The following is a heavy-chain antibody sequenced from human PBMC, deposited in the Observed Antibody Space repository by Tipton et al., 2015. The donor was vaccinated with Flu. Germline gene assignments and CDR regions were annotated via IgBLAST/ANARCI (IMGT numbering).Heavy chain of an antibody. CDR3: ARRPEGRSRMRYFDY. D-gene: IGHD2-2*01. J-gene: IGHJ4*02. CDR1: GESFSGYS. Sequence: LSLTCAVYGESFSGYSWNWIRQSPGKGLEWIAEINHNENTNFNPSLKSRVTISVDTSKNQFSLKVRSVTAADTAVYYCARRPEGRSRMRYFDYWGQGNQVTASS. V-gene: IGHV4-34*01. CDR2: INHNENT.